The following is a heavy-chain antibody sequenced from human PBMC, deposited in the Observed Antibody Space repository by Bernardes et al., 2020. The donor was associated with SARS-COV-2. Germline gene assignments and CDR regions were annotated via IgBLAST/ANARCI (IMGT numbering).Heavy chain of an antibody. CDR3: ARVGSGTYPPDFDY. J-gene: IGHJ4*02. Sequence: ASLKDSCKASGYTFTDYYMSWVRQAPGQGLEWMGWINPNSGGTNYAQKFQGRVTMTCDTSISTAYMDLSRLRSDDTAVYYCARVGSGTYPPDFDYWGQGTLVTVSS. V-gene: IGHV1-2*02. CDR1: GYTFTDYY. D-gene: IGHD3-3*01. CDR2: INPNSGGT.